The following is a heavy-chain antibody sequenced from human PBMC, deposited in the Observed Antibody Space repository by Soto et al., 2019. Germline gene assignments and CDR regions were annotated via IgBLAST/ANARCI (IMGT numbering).Heavy chain of an antibody. J-gene: IGHJ4*02. CDR3: ASGIYYYDSSVYYSY. Sequence: EVQLVESGGGLVKPGGSLRLSCAASGFTFSSYSMNWVRQAPGKGLEWVSSISSSSSYIYYADSVKGRFTISRDNAKNSLYLQMNSLRAEDTAVYYCASGIYYYDSSVYYSYWGQGTLVTVSS. CDR1: GFTFSSYS. D-gene: IGHD3-22*01. V-gene: IGHV3-21*01. CDR2: ISSSSSYI.